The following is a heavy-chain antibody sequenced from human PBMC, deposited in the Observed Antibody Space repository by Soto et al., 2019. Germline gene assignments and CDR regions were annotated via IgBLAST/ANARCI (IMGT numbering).Heavy chain of an antibody. D-gene: IGHD2-15*01. CDR3: ARDGYCSGGSCYSSDAFDS. Sequence: GGSLRLSCAASGFTFSSYSMNWVRQAPGKGLEWVSSISSSSSYIYYADSVKGRFTISRDNAKNSLYLQMNSLRAEDTAVYYCARDGYCSGGSCYSSDAFDSWGQETMLTVSS. CDR1: GFTFSSYS. CDR2: ISSSSSYI. J-gene: IGHJ3*02. V-gene: IGHV3-21*01.